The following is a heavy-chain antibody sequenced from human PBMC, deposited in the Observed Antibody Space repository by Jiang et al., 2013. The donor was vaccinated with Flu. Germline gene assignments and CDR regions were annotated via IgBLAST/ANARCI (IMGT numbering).Heavy chain of an antibody. V-gene: IGHV1-69*01. CDR2: VIPVFGTA. J-gene: IGHJ4*01. Sequence: SGAEVKRPGSSVKVSCKASGGTFNSYSITWVRQAPGHGLEWMGGVIPVFGTANYAQRFQGRVTFTADESTRTAYMELSSLRSEDTAVYYCARASARISMVRGVTIDYFDY. D-gene: IGHD3-10*01. CDR1: GGTFNSYS. CDR3: ARASARISMVRGVTIDYFDY.